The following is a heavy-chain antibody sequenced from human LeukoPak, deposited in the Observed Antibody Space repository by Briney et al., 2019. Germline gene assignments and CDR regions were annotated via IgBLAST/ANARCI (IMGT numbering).Heavy chain of an antibody. CDR1: GFTVSSDY. V-gene: IGHV3-9*01. J-gene: IGHJ4*02. CDR2: ITWNSGSM. CDR3: AKSSGDSYFDY. Sequence: GGSLRLSCAASGFTVSSDYMTWVRQAPGKGLEWVSVITWNSGSMSYADSVKGRFTISRDNAKNSLYLQMNSLRAEDTALYYCAKSSGDSYFDYWGQGTLVTVSS. D-gene: IGHD3-10*01.